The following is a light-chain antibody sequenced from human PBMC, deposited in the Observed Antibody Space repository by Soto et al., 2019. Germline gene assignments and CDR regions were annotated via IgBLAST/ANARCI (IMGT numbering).Light chain of an antibody. Sequence: IVLTQSPGTLSLSPGERATVSCRASQSVGSYLAWYQQKPGQAPRLLIFGASSRVIGVPGRFSGSGSGTEFTLTIRRLEPEDFAVYYCQQYATSPTTFGQGARLDIK. CDR1: QSVGSY. J-gene: IGKJ5*01. V-gene: IGKV3-20*01. CDR3: QQYATSPTT. CDR2: GAS.